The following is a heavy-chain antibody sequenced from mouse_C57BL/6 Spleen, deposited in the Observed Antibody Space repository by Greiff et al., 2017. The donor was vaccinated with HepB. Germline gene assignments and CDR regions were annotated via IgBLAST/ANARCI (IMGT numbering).Heavy chain of an antibody. Sequence: EVKLMESGGGLVQPGGSLSLSCAASGFTFTDYYMSWVRQPPGKALEWLGFIRNKANGYTTEYSASVKGRFTISRDNSQSILYLKMNALRAEDSATYYCASFITTVVADYFDYWGQGTTLTVSS. CDR3: ASFITTVVADYFDY. CDR1: GFTFTDYY. J-gene: IGHJ2*01. V-gene: IGHV7-3*01. CDR2: IRNKANGYTT. D-gene: IGHD1-1*01.